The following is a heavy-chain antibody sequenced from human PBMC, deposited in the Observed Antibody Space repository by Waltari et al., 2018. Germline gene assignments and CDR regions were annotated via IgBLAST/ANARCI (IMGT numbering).Heavy chain of an antibody. D-gene: IGHD4-17*01. CDR1: GIMFERYS. Sequence: EVELLESGGGQVKPGESLRLSCVGPGIMFERYSMTWVRQAPGKGLEWVASISAYSGYKYYADSVEGRFTVSRDNGQKSLFLQMSRLTAADTGVYYCATPHDYGDYVFDYWGRGTLVTVSS. CDR2: ISAYSGYK. CDR3: ATPHDYGDYVFDY. J-gene: IGHJ4*02. V-gene: IGHV3-21*02.